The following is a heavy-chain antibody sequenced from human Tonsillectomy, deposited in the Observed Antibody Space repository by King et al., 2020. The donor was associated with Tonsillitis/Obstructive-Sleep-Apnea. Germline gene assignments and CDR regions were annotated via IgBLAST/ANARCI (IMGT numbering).Heavy chain of an antibody. J-gene: IGHJ6*02. CDR1: GFTFSSYA. CDR2: ISYDGSNK. V-gene: IGHV3-30*04. CDR3: ARDCLFGVVVDGYYYYYGMDV. Sequence: VQLVESGGGVVQPGRSLRLSCAASGFTFSSYAMHWVRQAPGKGLEWVAVISYDGSNKYYADSVKGRFTISRDNSKNTLYLQMNSLRAEDTAVYYCARDCLFGVVVDGYYYYYGMDVWGQGTSVTVSS. D-gene: IGHD3-3*01.